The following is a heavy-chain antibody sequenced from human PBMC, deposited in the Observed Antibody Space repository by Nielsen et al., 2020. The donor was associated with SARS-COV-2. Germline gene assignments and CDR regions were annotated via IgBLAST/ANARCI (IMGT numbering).Heavy chain of an antibody. D-gene: IGHD1-26*01. CDR1: GFTFSSYA. CDR2: ISYDGSNK. CDR3: ARVIVGAHYYYYYGMDV. Sequence: GESLKISCAASGFTFSSYAMHWVRQAPGKGLEWVAVISYDGSNKYYADSVKGRFTISRDNSKNTLYLQMNSLRAEDTAVYYCARVIVGAHYYYYYGMDVWGQGTTVTVSS. J-gene: IGHJ6*02. V-gene: IGHV3-30-3*01.